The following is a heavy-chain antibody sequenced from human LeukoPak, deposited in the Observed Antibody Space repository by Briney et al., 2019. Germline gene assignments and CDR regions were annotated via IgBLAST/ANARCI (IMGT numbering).Heavy chain of an antibody. V-gene: IGHV4-39*07. J-gene: IGHJ4*02. CDR3: ASLRGGYYFDY. CDR2: LHHTGST. Sequence: SETLSLTCNVFGGAVSSNGHYWGWLRQSPGKGLEWIGSLHHTGSTFYNPSLKSRVTMSVDTSKNQFSLKLSSVTAADTAVYYCASLRGGYYFDYWGQGTLVTVSS. CDR1: GGAVSSNGHY. D-gene: IGHD3-16*01.